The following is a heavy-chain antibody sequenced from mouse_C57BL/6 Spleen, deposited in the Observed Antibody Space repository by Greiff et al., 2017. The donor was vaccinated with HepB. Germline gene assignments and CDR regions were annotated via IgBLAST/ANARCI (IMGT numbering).Heavy chain of an antibody. Sequence: QVQLQQSGAELVRPGASVKLSCKASGYTFTDYYINWVKQRPGQGLEWIARIYPGSGNTYYNEKFKGKATLTAEKSSSTAYMQLSSLTSEDSAVYFCARDVLNDLAWFAYWGQGTLVTVSA. V-gene: IGHV1-76*01. CDR2: IYPGSGNT. J-gene: IGHJ3*01. CDR3: ARDVLNDLAWFAY. CDR1: GYTFTDYY.